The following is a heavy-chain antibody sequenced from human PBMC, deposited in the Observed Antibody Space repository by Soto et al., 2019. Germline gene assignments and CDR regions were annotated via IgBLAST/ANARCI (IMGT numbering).Heavy chain of an antibody. D-gene: IGHD3-3*02. CDR1: GGSFSGYY. CDR2: IYYSGST. Sequence: SETLSLTCAVYGGSFSGYYWSWIRQPPGKGLEWIGSIYYSGSTYYNPSLKSRVTISVDTSKDQFSLKLSSVTAADTAVYYCASPKIAFYNWFDPWGQGTLVTVSS. J-gene: IGHJ5*02. V-gene: IGHV4-34*01. CDR3: ASPKIAFYNWFDP.